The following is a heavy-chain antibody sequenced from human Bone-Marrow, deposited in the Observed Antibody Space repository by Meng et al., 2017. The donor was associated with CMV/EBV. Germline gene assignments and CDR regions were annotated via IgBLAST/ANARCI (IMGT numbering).Heavy chain of an antibody. CDR3: ASFSGSYLFDY. J-gene: IGHJ4*02. CDR2: ISYDGSNK. D-gene: IGHD1-26*01. V-gene: IGHV3-30*03. Sequence: GGSLRLSCAASGFTFSSYSMNWVRQAPGKGLEWVAVISYDGSNKYYADFVKGRFTISRDNSKNTLYLQMNSLRAEDTAVYYCASFSGSYLFDYWGQGTLVTVCS. CDR1: GFTFSSYS.